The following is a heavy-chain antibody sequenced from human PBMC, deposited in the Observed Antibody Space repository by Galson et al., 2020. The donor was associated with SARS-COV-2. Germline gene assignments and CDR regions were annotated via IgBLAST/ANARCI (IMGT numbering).Heavy chain of an antibody. CDR3: ARGHRGVVPSPVLGLGPYYSYYYMDV. CDR1: GGSFSGYS. Sequence: SETLSLTCAVYGGSFSGYSWTWIRQPPGKGLEWIGEINVGGNTYYSPALRSRVTISVDSSKNQFSLNLRSVTAADTALYYCARGHRGVVPSPVLGLGPYYSYYYMDVWGKGTAVTVSS. CDR2: INVGGNT. V-gene: IGHV4-34*01. J-gene: IGHJ6*03. D-gene: IGHD3-10*01.